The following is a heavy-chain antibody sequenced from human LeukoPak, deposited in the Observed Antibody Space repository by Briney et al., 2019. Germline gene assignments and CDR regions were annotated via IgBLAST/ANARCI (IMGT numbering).Heavy chain of an antibody. CDR3: ARPNRRDGYNHHRAYYYYGMDV. D-gene: IGHD5-12*01. V-gene: IGHV1-69*04. Sequence: SVKVSCKASGGTLSSYAISWVRQAPGQGLEWMGRIILILGIANYAQKFQGRVTITADKSTSTAYMELSSLRSEDTAVYYCARPNRRDGYNHHRAYYYYGMDVWGQGTTVTVSS. CDR2: IILILGIA. J-gene: IGHJ6*02. CDR1: GGTLSSYA.